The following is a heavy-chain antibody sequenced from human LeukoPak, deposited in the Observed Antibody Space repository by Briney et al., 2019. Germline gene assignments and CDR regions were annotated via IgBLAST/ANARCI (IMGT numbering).Heavy chain of an antibody. Sequence: SETLSLTCTVSGGSIRSGSYYWSWIRQPAGKGLEWIGHIYTRGTTNYNPSVKSRVTVSLDTSKNQISLKLSSVTAADTAIYYCARVYTVMGATTVDHYHYYMDVWGKGTTVTVSS. J-gene: IGHJ6*03. D-gene: IGHD5-18*01. CDR3: ARVYTVMGATTVDHYHYYMDV. CDR2: IYTRGTT. V-gene: IGHV4-61*09. CDR1: GGSIRSGSYY.